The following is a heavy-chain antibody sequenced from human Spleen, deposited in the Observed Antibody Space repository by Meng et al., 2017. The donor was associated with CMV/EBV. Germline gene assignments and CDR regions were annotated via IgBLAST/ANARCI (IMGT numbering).Heavy chain of an antibody. Sequence: GESLKISCAASGFTFSSYWMNWVRQAPGKGLEWVSVIYSGGGRTYYADSVKGRFTISRDNSKNTLYLQMNSLRAEDTAVYYCAKVVVSSWFDPWGQGTLVTVSS. CDR1: GFTFSSYW. CDR3: AKVVVSSWFDP. D-gene: IGHD3-16*02. CDR2: IYSGGGRT. V-gene: IGHV3-23*03. J-gene: IGHJ5*02.